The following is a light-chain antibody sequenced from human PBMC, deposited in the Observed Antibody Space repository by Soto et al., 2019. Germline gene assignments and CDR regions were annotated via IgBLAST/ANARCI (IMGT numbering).Light chain of an antibody. Sequence: EIVLTQSPATLSLSPGERATLSCRASQSVGSFLAWYQQKPGQAPRLLIYNASNRATGIPARFSGSGSGTDFTLTISSLQPDDFAAYYCQQYNSSPVTFGQGTKVQIK. J-gene: IGKJ1*01. CDR3: QQYNSSPVT. V-gene: IGKV3-11*01. CDR1: QSVGSF. CDR2: NAS.